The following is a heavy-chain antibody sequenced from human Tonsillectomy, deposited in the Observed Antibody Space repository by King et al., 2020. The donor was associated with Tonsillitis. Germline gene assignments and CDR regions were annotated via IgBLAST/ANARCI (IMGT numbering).Heavy chain of an antibody. V-gene: IGHV4-34*01. CDR2: INNSGST. D-gene: IGHD6-19*01. J-gene: IGHJ5*02. CDR3: ARERSYRRGWHPGYNWFDP. Sequence: VQLQQWGAGLLKPSETLSLTCAVYGGSFSGYYWSWIRQPPGKGLEWIGEINNSGSTNYNPSLKSRVTVSVDTSKNQFSLQLSSVTAADTAVYYCARERSYRRGWHPGYNWFDPWGQGTLVTVSS. CDR1: GGSFSGYY.